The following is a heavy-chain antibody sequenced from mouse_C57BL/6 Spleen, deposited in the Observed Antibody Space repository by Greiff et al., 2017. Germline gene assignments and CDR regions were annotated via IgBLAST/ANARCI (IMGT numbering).Heavy chain of an antibody. CDR3: ARLSGTEYYFDY. J-gene: IGHJ2*01. CDR1: GYAFTNYL. D-gene: IGHD4-1*01. Sequence: QVQLKQSGAELVRPGTSVKVSCKASGYAFTNYLIEWVKQRPGQGLEWIGVINPGSGGTNYNEKFKGKATLTADKSSSTAYMQLSSLTSEDSAVYFCARLSGTEYYFDYWGQGTTLTVSS. CDR2: INPGSGGT. V-gene: IGHV1-54*01.